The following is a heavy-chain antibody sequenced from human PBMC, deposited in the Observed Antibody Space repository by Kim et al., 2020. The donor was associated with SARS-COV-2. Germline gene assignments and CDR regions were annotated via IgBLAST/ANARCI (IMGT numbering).Heavy chain of an antibody. D-gene: IGHD4-17*01. CDR1: GFTVSSNY. J-gene: IGHJ4*02. Sequence: GGSLRLSCAASGFTVSSNYMSWVRQAPGKGLEWVSVIYSGGSTYYADSAKGRFTISRDNSKNTLYLQMNSLSAEDTAVYYCAREAGDYGEDYFDYWGQGTLVTVSS. V-gene: IGHV3-66*01. CDR2: IYSGGST. CDR3: AREAGDYGEDYFDY.